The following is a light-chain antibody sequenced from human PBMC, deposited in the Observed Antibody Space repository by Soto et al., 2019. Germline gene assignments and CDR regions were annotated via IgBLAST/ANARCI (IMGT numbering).Light chain of an antibody. J-gene: IGKJ4*01. V-gene: IGKV3-20*01. Sequence: EIVLTQSPGTLSLSPGGRATLSCRASQSVSSSYLAWYQQKPGQAPRLLIYGASSRATGIPDRFSGSGSGTDFTLTISRLEPDDLAVYYCQQYGSSSFTFGGGTKVEIK. CDR2: GAS. CDR1: QSVSSSY. CDR3: QQYGSSSFT.